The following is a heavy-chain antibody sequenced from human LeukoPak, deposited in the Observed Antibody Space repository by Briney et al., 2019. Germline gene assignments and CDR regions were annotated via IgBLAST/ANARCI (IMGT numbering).Heavy chain of an antibody. Sequence: GGSLRLSCAASGFTFSSYGMHWVRQAPGKGLEWVAVIWYDGSNKYYVDSVKGRFTISRDNSKNTLYLQMNSLRAEDTAVYYCARPTYSGSYYWFDYWGQGILVTVSS. V-gene: IGHV3-33*01. CDR2: IWYDGSNK. D-gene: IGHD1-26*01. CDR3: ARPTYSGSYYWFDY. CDR1: GFTFSSYG. J-gene: IGHJ4*02.